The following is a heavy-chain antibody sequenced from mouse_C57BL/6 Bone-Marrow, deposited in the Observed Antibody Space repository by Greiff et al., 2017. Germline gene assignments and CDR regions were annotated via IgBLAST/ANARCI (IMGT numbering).Heavy chain of an antibody. CDR3: ARQAYYYGSSEGWYFDV. J-gene: IGHJ1*03. CDR1: GFTFSDYG. CDR2: ISNLAYSI. D-gene: IGHD1-1*01. V-gene: IGHV5-15*01. Sequence: EVQGVESGGGLVQPGGSLKLSCAASGFTFSDYGMAWVRQAPRQGPEWVAFISNLAYSIYYADTVTGRFTISRENAKNTLYLEMSSLRSEDTAMYYCARQAYYYGSSEGWYFDVWGTGTTVTVSS.